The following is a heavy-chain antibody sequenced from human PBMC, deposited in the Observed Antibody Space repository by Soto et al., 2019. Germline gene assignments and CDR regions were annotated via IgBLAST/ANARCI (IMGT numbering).Heavy chain of an antibody. V-gene: IGHV4-34*01. Sequence: QVQLQQWGAGLLKPSETLSLTCAVYGGSFSGYYWSWIRQPPGKGLEWIGEINHSGSTNYNPSLKSRVTISVDTSKNQFSLKLSSVTAADTAVYYCARADNSSSWDKDDYWGQGTLVTVSS. J-gene: IGHJ4*02. CDR1: GGSFSGYY. CDR2: INHSGST. D-gene: IGHD6-13*01. CDR3: ARADNSSSWDKDDY.